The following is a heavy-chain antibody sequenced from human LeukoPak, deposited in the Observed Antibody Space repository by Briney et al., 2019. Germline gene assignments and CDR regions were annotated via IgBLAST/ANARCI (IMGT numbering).Heavy chain of an antibody. V-gene: IGHV3-21*01. Sequence: GGSLRLSCAASGFTFSGYSMNWVRHAPGKGLEWVSSISSSSSYIYYADSVKGRFTISRDNAKNSLYLQMNSLRAEDTAVYYCARERSYYYDSSGCFGYWGQGTLVTVSS. CDR1: GFTFSGYS. J-gene: IGHJ4*02. CDR2: ISSSSSYI. D-gene: IGHD3-22*01. CDR3: ARERSYYYDSSGCFGY.